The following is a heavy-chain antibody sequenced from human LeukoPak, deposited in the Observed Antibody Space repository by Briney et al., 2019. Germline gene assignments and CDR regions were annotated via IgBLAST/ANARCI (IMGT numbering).Heavy chain of an antibody. Sequence: SETLSLTCTVSGGSISSHYWSWIRQPPGKGLEWIGYIYYSGSINYNPSLKSRVTISVDTSKNQFSLKLSSVTAADTAVYYCARAPLGVIGWFDPWGQGTLVTVSS. CDR2: IYYSGSI. V-gene: IGHV4-59*11. J-gene: IGHJ5*02. D-gene: IGHD3-10*01. CDR3: ARAPLGVIGWFDP. CDR1: GGSISSHY.